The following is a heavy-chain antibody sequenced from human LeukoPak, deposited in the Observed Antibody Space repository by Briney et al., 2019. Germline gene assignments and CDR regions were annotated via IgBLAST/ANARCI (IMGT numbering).Heavy chain of an antibody. Sequence: SETLSLTCGVYGGSFSGYYWSWIRQPPGKGLEWIGEINHSGSTNYNPSLKSRVTISVDTSKNQFSLKLSSVTAADTAVYYCARLYSGSYINWGQGTLVTVSS. CDR1: GGSFSGYY. V-gene: IGHV4-34*01. D-gene: IGHD1-26*01. J-gene: IGHJ4*02. CDR3: ARLYSGSYIN. CDR2: INHSGST.